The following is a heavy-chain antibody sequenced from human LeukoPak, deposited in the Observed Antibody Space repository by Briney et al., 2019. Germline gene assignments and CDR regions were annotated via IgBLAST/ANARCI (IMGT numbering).Heavy chain of an antibody. Sequence: SETLSLTCTVSGGSISSYYWSWIRQPPGKGLEWIGYIYTSGSTNYNPSLKSRVTISVDTSKNQFSLKLSSVTAADTAVYYCASGGYYDSSGYSFDYWGQGTLVTVSS. D-gene: IGHD3-22*01. J-gene: IGHJ4*02. CDR2: IYTSGST. CDR3: ASGGYYDSSGYSFDY. V-gene: IGHV4-4*09. CDR1: GGSISSYY.